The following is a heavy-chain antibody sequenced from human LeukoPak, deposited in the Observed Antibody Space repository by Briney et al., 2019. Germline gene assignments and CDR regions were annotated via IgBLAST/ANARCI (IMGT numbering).Heavy chain of an antibody. J-gene: IGHJ4*02. Sequence: PGRSLRLSCAASGFTFSSYNMHWVRQAPGKGLEWVALISSDGSNQYYADSVKGRFTISRDNSKNTLYLQMNSLRPEDTAMYYCAKDMGYRFGHGFDYWGQGSLVTVSS. CDR1: GFTFSSYN. CDR3: AKDMGYRFGHGFDY. D-gene: IGHD5-18*01. V-gene: IGHV3-30*18. CDR2: ISSDGSNQ.